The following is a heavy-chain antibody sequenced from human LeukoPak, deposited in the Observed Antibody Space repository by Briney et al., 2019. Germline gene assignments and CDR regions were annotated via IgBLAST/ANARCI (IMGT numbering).Heavy chain of an antibody. Sequence: SETLSLTCAVSGGSISSSNWWSWVRQLPGKGLEWIGEIYHSGSTNYNPSLKSRVTISVDKSKNQFSLKLSSVTAADTAVYYCARSRYVLRFLVPFDYWGQGTLVTVSS. D-gene: IGHD3-3*01. J-gene: IGHJ4*02. CDR3: ARSRYVLRFLVPFDY. V-gene: IGHV4-4*02. CDR1: GGSISSSNW. CDR2: IYHSGST.